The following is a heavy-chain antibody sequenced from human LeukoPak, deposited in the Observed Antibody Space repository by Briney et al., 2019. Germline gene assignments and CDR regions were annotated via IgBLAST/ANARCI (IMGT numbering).Heavy chain of an antibody. CDR3: ARRTEYSSESFDY. Sequence: SETLSLTCTVSGGSISSYYWSWIRQPPGKGLEWIACISYSGSTKYNPSLKSRVTISVDTSKNQLSLKLSSVTAADTAVYYCARRTEYSSESFDYWGQGTLVTVSS. V-gene: IGHV4-59*08. CDR2: ISYSGST. J-gene: IGHJ4*02. D-gene: IGHD6-6*01. CDR1: GGSISSYY.